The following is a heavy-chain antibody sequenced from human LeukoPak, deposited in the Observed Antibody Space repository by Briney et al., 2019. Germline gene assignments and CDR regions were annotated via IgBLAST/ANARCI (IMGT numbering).Heavy chain of an antibody. CDR1: GYTFTGYY. CDR2: INPNSGGT. J-gene: IGHJ4*02. V-gene: IGHV1-2*02. Sequence: GASVKVSCKASGYTFTGYYMHWVRQAPGQGLEWMGWINPNSGGTNYAQKFQGRVTMTRDTSISTAYMELSRLRSDDTAVYYCARDEGPSYYDFWSLFWGQGTLVTVSS. CDR3: ARDEGPSYYDFWSLF. D-gene: IGHD3-3*01.